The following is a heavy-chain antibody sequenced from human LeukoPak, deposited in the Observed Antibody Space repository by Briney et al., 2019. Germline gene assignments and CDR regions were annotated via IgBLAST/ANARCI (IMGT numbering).Heavy chain of an antibody. J-gene: IGHJ4*02. CDR1: GFTFSGSA. V-gene: IGHV3-73*01. D-gene: IGHD1-26*01. CDR2: IRSKANSYAT. Sequence: GGSLKLSCAASGFTFSGSAMHWVRQASGKGLEWVGRIRSKANSYATAYAASVKGRFTISRDNAKNSLYLQMNSLRAEDTAVYYCAEGFTGSYSFDYWGQGTLVTVSS. CDR3: AEGFTGSYSFDY.